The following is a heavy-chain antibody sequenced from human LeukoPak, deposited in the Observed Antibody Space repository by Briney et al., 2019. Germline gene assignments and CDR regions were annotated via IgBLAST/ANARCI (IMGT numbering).Heavy chain of an antibody. J-gene: IGHJ6*03. Sequence: ASVTVSCKASGYKFTSYGISWVRQAPGQGLEWMGWIITYNGNTKNVQRLQGRLTLTADTSTSTAYMELRGLTSDDTAVYYCARDSDIVATIGRDYYYYYMDVWGKGTTVTVSS. V-gene: IGHV1-18*01. CDR3: ARDSDIVATIGRDYYYYYMDV. D-gene: IGHD5-12*01. CDR2: IITYNGNT. CDR1: GYKFTSYG.